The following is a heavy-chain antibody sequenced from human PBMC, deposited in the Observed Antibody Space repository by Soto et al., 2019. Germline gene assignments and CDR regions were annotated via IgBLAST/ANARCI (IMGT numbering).Heavy chain of an antibody. Sequence: EVQVLESGGGFVQPGGSLRLSCAASGFTLSDYAMTWVRQGPGKGLEWVSAISGSGDSTYYTDSVKGRFTISRDNSKITLYLEMNGRRAEDTDVYYCAKDFHQDWGQDYYYGMDVWGQGTTVTVSS. D-gene: IGHD7-27*01. CDR2: ISGSGDST. V-gene: IGHV3-23*01. J-gene: IGHJ6*02. CDR3: AKDFHQDWGQDYYYGMDV. CDR1: GFTLSDYA.